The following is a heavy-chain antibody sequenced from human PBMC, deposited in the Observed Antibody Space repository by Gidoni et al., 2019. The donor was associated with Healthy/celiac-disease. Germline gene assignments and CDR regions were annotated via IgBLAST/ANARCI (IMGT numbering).Heavy chain of an antibody. J-gene: IGHJ3*02. V-gene: IGHV4-61*01. CDR2: IYYSGST. CDR1: GGSVSSGSYY. D-gene: IGHD3-3*01. Sequence: QVQLQESGPGLVKPSETLSLTCTVSGGSVSSGSYYWSWIRQPPGKGLEWIGYIYYSGSTNYNPSLKSRVTISVDTSKNQFSLKLSSVTAADTAVYYCAGHLLEWLPYRFDAFDIWGQGTMVTVSS. CDR3: AGHLLEWLPYRFDAFDI.